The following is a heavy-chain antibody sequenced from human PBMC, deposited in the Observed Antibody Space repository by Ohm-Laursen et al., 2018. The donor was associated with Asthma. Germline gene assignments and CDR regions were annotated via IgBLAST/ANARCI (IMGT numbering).Heavy chain of an antibody. D-gene: IGHD2-15*01. CDR2: IYYRGNA. CDR3: ARVSCTGGSCFIEH. CDR1: GGSIISGGYY. J-gene: IGHJ1*01. V-gene: IGHV4-31*02. Sequence: TLSLTCSVSGGSIISGGYYWSRIRQPPGKGLEWIGNIYYRGNAYYNPYLKSRVTIGLDTSKNQFSLNLNSVTAADTAVYSCARVSCTGGSCFIEHWAQGTLVTVSS.